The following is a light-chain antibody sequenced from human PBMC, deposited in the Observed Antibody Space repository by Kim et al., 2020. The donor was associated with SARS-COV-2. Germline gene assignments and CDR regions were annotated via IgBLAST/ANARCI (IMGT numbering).Light chain of an antibody. J-gene: IGLJ3*02. CDR2: EDS. CDR3: YSTDSSGDHRV. Sequence: SYELTQPPSVSVSPGQTARITCSGDALPRKYAYWYQQKSDQAPVLVIYEDSKRPSGIPERFSGSTSGTMATLTISGAQVVDEGDYYCYSTDSSGDHRVFGGGTKLTVL. CDR1: ALPRKY. V-gene: IGLV3-10*01.